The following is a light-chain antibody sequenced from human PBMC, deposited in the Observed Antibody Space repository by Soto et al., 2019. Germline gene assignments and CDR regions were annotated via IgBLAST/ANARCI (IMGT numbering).Light chain of an antibody. Sequence: QSVPTQAPSASGTPGQRVAISCSGSSSNIGNNFVYWYRQVPGMPPELLIYRNNQRRSGVPDRFSGSKSGTSAALAINGLRSEDEAAYYCAAWDDGLYGHFVFGTGTKLTVL. J-gene: IGLJ1*01. CDR3: AAWDDGLYGHFV. V-gene: IGLV1-47*01. CDR1: SSNIGNNF. CDR2: RNN.